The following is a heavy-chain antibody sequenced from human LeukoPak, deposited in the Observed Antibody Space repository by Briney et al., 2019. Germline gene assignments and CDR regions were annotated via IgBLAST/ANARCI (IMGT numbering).Heavy chain of an antibody. D-gene: IGHD6-13*01. J-gene: IGHJ4*02. CDR2: ISNNGGSK. Sequence: GGSLRLSCSASGFTFISYAIHWVRQAPGKGLEYVSAISNNGGSKYYADSVKGRFTISRDNSKNTLYLQMSSLRVEDTAVYYCVKGGYSSSWSLFSYWGQGTLVTVSS. CDR3: VKGGYSSSWSLFSY. V-gene: IGHV3-64D*06. CDR1: GFTFISYA.